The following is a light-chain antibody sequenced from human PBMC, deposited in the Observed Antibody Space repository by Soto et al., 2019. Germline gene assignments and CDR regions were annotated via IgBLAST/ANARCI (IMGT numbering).Light chain of an antibody. CDR3: QQYGSSSIT. J-gene: IGKJ5*01. CDR2: GAS. CDR1: QSINSN. V-gene: IGKV3-20*01. Sequence: TQSPATLSVSPGDRATLSCRASQSINSNLAWYQQQPGQAPRLLIYGASTRATAVPDRFSGSGSGTDFTLTISRLEPEDFAMYYCQQYGSSSITFGQGTRLEIK.